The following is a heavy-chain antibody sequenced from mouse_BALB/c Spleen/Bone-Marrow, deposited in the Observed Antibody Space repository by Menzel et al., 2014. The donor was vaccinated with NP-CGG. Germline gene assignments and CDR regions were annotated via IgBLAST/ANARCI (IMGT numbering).Heavy chain of an antibody. V-gene: IGHV1-14*01. CDR2: INPYNDGT. D-gene: IGHD4-1*02. Sequence: VQLQQSGPELVKPGASVKMSCKASGYTFTSYVMHWVKQKPGQGLEWIGYINPYNDGTKYNEKFKGKATLTSDKSSSTAYMELSSRPSEDSAVYYCASHNWDYAMDYWGQGTSVTVSS. CDR3: ASHNWDYAMDY. J-gene: IGHJ4*01. CDR1: GYTFTSYV.